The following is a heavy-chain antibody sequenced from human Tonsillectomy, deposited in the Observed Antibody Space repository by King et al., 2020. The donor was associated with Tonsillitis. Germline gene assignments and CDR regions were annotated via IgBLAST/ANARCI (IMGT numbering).Heavy chain of an antibody. V-gene: IGHV3-15*01. CDR2: IKSKTDGGTT. Sequence: VQLVESGGGLVKPGGSLRLSCAASGITFINAWMNWVRQAPGKGLEWVGRIKSKTDGGTTDYAAPVKGRFTISRDDSKNTVYLQMNSPKSEDTAVYYCTTGADRYYYYDMDVWGQGTTVTVSS. D-gene: IGHD6-13*01. J-gene: IGHJ6*02. CDR3: TTGADRYYYYDMDV. CDR1: GITFINAW.